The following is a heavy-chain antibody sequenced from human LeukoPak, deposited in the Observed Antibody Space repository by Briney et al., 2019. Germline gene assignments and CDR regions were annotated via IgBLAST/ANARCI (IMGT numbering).Heavy chain of an antibody. D-gene: IGHD5-18*01. CDR1: GFTFGSYH. Sequence: GGSLRLSCVVSGFTFGSYHMNWVRQAPGKGLEWVSSISTSSSSSYIYYADSVTGRFTISRDNAKNSLYLQMNSLRAEDTAVYYCARRATTERGHSYGLDYWGQGTLVTVSS. CDR3: ARRATTERGHSYGLDY. CDR2: ISTSSSSSYI. J-gene: IGHJ4*02. V-gene: IGHV3-21*01.